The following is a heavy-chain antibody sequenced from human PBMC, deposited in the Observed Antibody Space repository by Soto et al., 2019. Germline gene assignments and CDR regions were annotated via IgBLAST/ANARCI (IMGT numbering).Heavy chain of an antibody. CDR2: INSDGSST. J-gene: IGHJ6*02. CDR3: ARVPIGGYCSSTSCPTRYGMDV. Sequence: GGSLRLSCAASGFTFSSYWMHWVRQAPGKGLVWVSRINSDGSSTSYADSVKGRFTISRDNAKNTLYLQMNSLRAEDTAVYYCARVPIGGYCSSTSCPTRYGMDVWGQGTTVTVSS. CDR1: GFTFSSYW. V-gene: IGHV3-74*01. D-gene: IGHD2-2*01.